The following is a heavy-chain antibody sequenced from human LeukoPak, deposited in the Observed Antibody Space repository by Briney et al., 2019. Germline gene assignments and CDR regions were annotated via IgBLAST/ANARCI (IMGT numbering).Heavy chain of an antibody. CDR3: AKDSKRDYDFWSGYLS. V-gene: IGHV3-30*02. J-gene: IGHJ5*02. Sequence: GSLRLSCAASGFTFSSHGMHWVRQAPGKGLEWVAFIRYDGSNKYYADSVKGRFTISRDNSKNTLYLQMNSLRAEDTAVYYCAKDSKRDYDFWSGYLSWGQGTLVTVSS. D-gene: IGHD3-3*01. CDR2: IRYDGSNK. CDR1: GFTFSSHG.